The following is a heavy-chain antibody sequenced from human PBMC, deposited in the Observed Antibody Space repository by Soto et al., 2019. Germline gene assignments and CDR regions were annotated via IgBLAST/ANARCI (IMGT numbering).Heavy chain of an antibody. V-gene: IGHV3-30*18. CDR3: AKDGDFWSGSGIDP. D-gene: IGHD3-3*01. CDR1: GFTFSNYG. Sequence: GGSLRLSCAASGFTFSNYGMHWVRQAPGKGLEWVAVISNAGSDKFYADSVKGRFIISRDNSHSTVYLQLNSLKTEDTAVYYCAKDGDFWSGSGIDPWGQGTLVTVSS. J-gene: IGHJ5*02. CDR2: ISNAGSDK.